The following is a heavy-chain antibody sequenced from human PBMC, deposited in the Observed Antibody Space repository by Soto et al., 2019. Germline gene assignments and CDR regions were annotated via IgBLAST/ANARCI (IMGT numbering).Heavy chain of an antibody. CDR1: GFTFNNAW. CDR2: IKSKTGGGTT. CDR3: ATRTNDYGDYILRY. J-gene: IGHJ4*02. D-gene: IGHD4-17*01. V-gene: IGHV3-15*01. Sequence: GGSLRLSCAASGFTFNNAWMSWVRQAPGKGLEWVGRIKSKTGGGTTDYAAPVKGRFTISRDDSIDTLYLQMNSLKTEDTAVYYCATRTNDYGDYILRYWGQGILVTVSS.